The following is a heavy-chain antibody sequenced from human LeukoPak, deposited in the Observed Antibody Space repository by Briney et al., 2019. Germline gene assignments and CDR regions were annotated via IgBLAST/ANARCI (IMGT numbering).Heavy chain of an antibody. CDR2: ISSNGGST. J-gene: IGHJ3*02. Sequence: GGSLRLSCSASGFTFSSYAMHWVRQAPGKGLEYVSAISSNGGSTYYADSVEGRFTISRDNYKNTLNLQMSSLRAEDTAVYYCVVSYLYAFDIWGQGTMVTVSS. V-gene: IGHV3-64D*09. CDR3: VVSYLYAFDI. CDR1: GFTFSSYA. D-gene: IGHD5-18*01.